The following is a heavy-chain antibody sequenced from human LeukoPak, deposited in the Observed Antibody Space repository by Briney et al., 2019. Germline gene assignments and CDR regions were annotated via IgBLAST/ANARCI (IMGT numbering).Heavy chain of an antibody. J-gene: IGHJ6*03. CDR1: GYTFTSYY. V-gene: IGHV1-46*01. CDR2: INPSGGST. D-gene: IGHD3-9*01. CDR3: AIVQYALLPGYLNYMGV. Sequence: ASVKVSCKASGYTFTSYYMHWVRQAPGQGLEWMGIINPSGGSTSYAQKFQGRVTMTRDMSTSTVYMEVSSLRSEDTAIYYCAIVQYALLPGYLNYMGVWGKGTTVTISS.